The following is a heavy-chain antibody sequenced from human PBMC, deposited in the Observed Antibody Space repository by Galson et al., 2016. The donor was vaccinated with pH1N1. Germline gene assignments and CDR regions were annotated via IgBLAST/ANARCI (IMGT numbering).Heavy chain of an antibody. CDR2: INQEGSKI. J-gene: IGHJ4*02. CDR1: GFSFSSYW. Sequence: SLRLSCAASGFSFSSYWMSWVRQAPGKGLEWVANINQEGSKIYYVDSVRGRFTISRDNSKNSVYLQMNSLRVEDTAMYHCVKEIGGSSAYWGQGTLVTVSS. D-gene: IGHD3-16*01. CDR3: VKEIGGSSAY. V-gene: IGHV3-7*01.